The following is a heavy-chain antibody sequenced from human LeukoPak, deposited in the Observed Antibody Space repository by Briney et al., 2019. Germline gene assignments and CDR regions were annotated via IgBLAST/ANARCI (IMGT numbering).Heavy chain of an antibody. CDR1: GYTFTSYG. D-gene: IGHD3-22*01. V-gene: IGHV1-18*01. CDR2: ISAYNGNT. Sequence: ASVKVSCKASGYTFTSYGISWVRQAPGQGLEWMGWISAYNGNTNYAQKLQGRVTMTTDTSTSTAYMELRSLRSDDTAVYYCARGFDYYDSSGYNSDAFDIWGQGTMVTVSS. J-gene: IGHJ3*02. CDR3: ARGFDYYDSSGYNSDAFDI.